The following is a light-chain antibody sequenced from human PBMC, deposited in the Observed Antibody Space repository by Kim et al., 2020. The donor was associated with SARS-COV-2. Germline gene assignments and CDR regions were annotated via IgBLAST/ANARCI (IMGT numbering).Light chain of an antibody. CDR2: DDN. Sequence: GKTVTISCTRSSGSIASNYVQWYQQLPGSSPTSVIYDDNHRPSGFPDRFSGSIDSSSNSASLTISGLKTGDEADYNCQSYDSSLWVFGGGTQLTVL. V-gene: IGLV6-57*01. J-gene: IGLJ3*02. CDR3: QSYDSSLWV. CDR1: SGSIASNY.